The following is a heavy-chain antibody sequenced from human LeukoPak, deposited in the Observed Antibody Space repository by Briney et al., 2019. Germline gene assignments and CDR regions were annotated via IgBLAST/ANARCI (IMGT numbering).Heavy chain of an antibody. CDR3: ARWGYGSGDSRGFDP. CDR1: GGSFSGYW. Sequence: SETLSLTCAVYGGSFSGYWWNWIRQPPGKGPEWIGEINRDGNTKYNPSLKSRVTISIDTSMNQSSLKLRSVAAADTAVYYCARWGYGSGDSRGFDPWGQGIRVTVSS. D-gene: IGHD3-10*01. V-gene: IGHV4-34*01. J-gene: IGHJ5*02. CDR2: INRDGNT.